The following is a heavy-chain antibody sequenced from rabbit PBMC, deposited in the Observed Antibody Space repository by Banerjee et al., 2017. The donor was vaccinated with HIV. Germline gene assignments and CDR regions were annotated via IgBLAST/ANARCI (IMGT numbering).Heavy chain of an antibody. D-gene: IGHD6-1*01. CDR3: TRDIVYVYNL. V-gene: IGHV1S40*01. CDR2: IYTGDGNT. CDR1: GFSFSSGYD. J-gene: IGHJ6*01. Sequence: QQLVESGGDLVKPGASLTLTCKASGFSFSSGYDMCWVRQAPGKGLEWIACIYTGDGNTHYASWAKGRFTISKTSSTVDLKMTSLTVADTATYFCTRDIVYVYNLWGPGTLVTVS.